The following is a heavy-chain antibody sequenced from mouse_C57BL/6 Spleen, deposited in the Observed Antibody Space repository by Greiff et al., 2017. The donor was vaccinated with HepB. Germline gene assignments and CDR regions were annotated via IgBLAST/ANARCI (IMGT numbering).Heavy chain of an antibody. V-gene: IGHV1-64*01. CDR1: GYTFTSYW. CDR3: AREELTTVVEAMDY. D-gene: IGHD1-1*01. CDR2: IHPNSGST. Sequence: QVQLKQPGAELVKPGASVKLSCKASGYTFTSYWMHWVKQRPGQGLEWIGMIHPNSGSTNYNEKFKSKATLTVDKSSSTAYMQLSSLTSEDSAVYYCAREELTTVVEAMDYWGQGTSVTVSS. J-gene: IGHJ4*01.